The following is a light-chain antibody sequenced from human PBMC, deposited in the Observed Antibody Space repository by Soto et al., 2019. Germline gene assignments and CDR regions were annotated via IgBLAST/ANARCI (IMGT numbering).Light chain of an antibody. CDR1: QSVSSSF. CDR3: QKYDSSPWT. CDR2: GAS. V-gene: IGKV3-20*01. Sequence: EIVLTQSPGTLSLSPGERATLSCRASQSVSSSFLAWYQQKPGQAPRLLIYGASSRTTGIPDRFSGSGSGTDFTLTIIRLEPEDFAVLYWQKYDSSPWTFGQGTKVEIK. J-gene: IGKJ1*01.